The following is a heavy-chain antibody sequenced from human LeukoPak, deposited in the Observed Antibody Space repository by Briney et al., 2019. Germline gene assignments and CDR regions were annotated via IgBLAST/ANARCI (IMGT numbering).Heavy chain of an antibody. CDR3: ARDRAGGGYQPYYSDY. Sequence: SETLSLTCTVSGGSISSGGYYWSWIRQHPGKGLEWIGYIYYSGSTYYNPSLKSRVTISVDTSKNQFSLKLSSVTAADTAVYYCARDRAGGGYQPYYSDYWGQGTLVTVSS. D-gene: IGHD2-2*01. CDR2: IYYSGST. V-gene: IGHV4-31*03. J-gene: IGHJ4*02. CDR1: GGSISSGGYY.